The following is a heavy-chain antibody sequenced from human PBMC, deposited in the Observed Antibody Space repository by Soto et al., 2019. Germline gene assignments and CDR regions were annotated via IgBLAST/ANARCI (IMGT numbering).Heavy chain of an antibody. CDR1: GYTFTGHY. CDR3: GRGRSGQIVVFY. V-gene: IGHV1-2*02. J-gene: IGHJ4*02. Sequence: ASVKVSCKASGYTFTGHYIHWVRQAPEQGPEWMGEIGPETGATRYAQKFQARVTMTRDMSITTVYMELNNLSPDDTAGYYCGRGRSGQIVVFYWGQGTPVTVSS. D-gene: IGHD1-26*01. CDR2: IGPETGAT.